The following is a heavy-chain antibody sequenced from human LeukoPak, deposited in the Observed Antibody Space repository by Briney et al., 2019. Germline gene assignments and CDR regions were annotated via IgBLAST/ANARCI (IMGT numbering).Heavy chain of an antibody. J-gene: IGHJ4*02. V-gene: IGHV3-23*01. CDR1: GLTFSNYA. CDR2: ISGSGGST. Sequence: GGSLRLSCAASGLTFSNYAVSWVRQAPGKGLEWVSTISGSGGSTYYADSVKGQFTISRDNSKNTLYLQMNSLRAEDTAVYYCAKGLYYYDSSGYSTFDYWGQGTMVTVSS. CDR3: AKGLYYYDSSGYSTFDY. D-gene: IGHD3-22*01.